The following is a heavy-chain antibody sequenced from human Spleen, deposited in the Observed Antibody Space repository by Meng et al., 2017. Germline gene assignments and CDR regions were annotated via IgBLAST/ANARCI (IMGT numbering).Heavy chain of an antibody. J-gene: IGHJ4*02. CDR1: GFTFSNYW. CDR2: ISGSGGIT. V-gene: IGHV3-23*01. Sequence: GESLKISCAASGFTFSNYWMHWVRQAPGKGLEWVSAISGSGGITYYADSVKGRFTVSRDNSKNTLYLQMNTLRTEDTAVYYCARDFGTGYYWSDYWGQGTLVTVSS. D-gene: IGHD3/OR15-3a*01. CDR3: ARDFGTGYYWSDY.